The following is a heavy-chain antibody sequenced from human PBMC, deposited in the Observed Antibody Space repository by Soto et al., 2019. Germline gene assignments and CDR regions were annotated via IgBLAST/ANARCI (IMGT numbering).Heavy chain of an antibody. D-gene: IGHD1-26*01. V-gene: IGHV1-58*01. CDR3: AAGGGRDMFAF. CDR1: GFTFTSSA. CDR2: IVVGSGNT. J-gene: IGHJ5*01. Sequence: GASGKVSCKASGFTFTSSAVQWVRQARGQRLEWIGWIVVGSGNTNYAQKFQERVTITRDMSTSTAYMELSSLRSEDTAVYYCAAGGGRDMFAFWGQGSLVLVSS.